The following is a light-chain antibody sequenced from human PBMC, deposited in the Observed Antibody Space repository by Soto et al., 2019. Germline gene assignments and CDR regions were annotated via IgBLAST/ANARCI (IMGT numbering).Light chain of an antibody. V-gene: IGLV2-14*01. CDR2: DVS. CDR3: SSYTSSSTVV. J-gene: IGLJ2*01. CDR1: SSDVGGYNF. Sequence: QSALTQPASVSGSPGQSITISCTGTSSDVGGYNFVSWYQQHPGTAPKLMIYDVSNRPSGVSNRFSGSNSGNTASLTISGLQPEDEADYYCSSYTSSSTVVFGGGTKLTVL.